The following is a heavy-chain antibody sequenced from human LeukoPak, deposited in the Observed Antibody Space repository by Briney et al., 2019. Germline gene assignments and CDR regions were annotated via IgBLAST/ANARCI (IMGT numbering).Heavy chain of an antibody. V-gene: IGHV4-38-2*01. CDR3: ARQYDSYFYYYLDL. CDR1: GYPINNAYY. CDR2: LYHPDST. D-gene: IGHD2-2*01. J-gene: IGHJ6*03. Sequence: SETLSLTCAVSGYPINNAYYWVRIRQPPGKGLEWIGSLYHPDSTYYNPSLKSRVTMSVDTSRNQFSLKLSFVTAADTAVYYCARQYDSYFYYYLDLWGTGTTVTVSS.